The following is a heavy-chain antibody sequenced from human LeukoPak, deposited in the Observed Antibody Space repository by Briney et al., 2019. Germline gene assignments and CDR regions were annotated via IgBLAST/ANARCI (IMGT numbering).Heavy chain of an antibody. CDR1: GFTFSIYS. CDR2: INSGSTHF. CDR3: ARFETSPRGVAFDI. J-gene: IGHJ3*02. V-gene: IGHV3-21*06. Sequence: KAGGSLRLSCAASGFTFSIYSMNWVRQAPGKGLEWVSSINSGSTHFYYADSVRGRFTISRDNTKNSLFLQMNSLRAEDTAVYYCARFETSPRGVAFDIWGQGTMVTVSS. D-gene: IGHD1-1*01.